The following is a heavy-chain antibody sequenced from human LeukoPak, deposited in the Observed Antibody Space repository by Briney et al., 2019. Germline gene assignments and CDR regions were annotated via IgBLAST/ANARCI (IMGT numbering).Heavy chain of an antibody. Sequence: GRSLRLSCAASGFTFDDYAMHWVRQAPGKGLEWVSGISWNSGSIGYADSVKGRFTISRDNAKNSLYLQMNSLRAEDTALYYCAKDIGGSGWYPLDYYYGMDVWGQGTTVTVSS. CDR1: GFTFDDYA. D-gene: IGHD6-19*01. CDR2: ISWNSGSI. J-gene: IGHJ6*02. V-gene: IGHV3-9*01. CDR3: AKDIGGSGWYPLDYYYGMDV.